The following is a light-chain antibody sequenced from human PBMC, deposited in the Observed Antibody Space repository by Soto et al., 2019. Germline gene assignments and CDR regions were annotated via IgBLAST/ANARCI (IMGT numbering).Light chain of an antibody. CDR1: QSVRSY. V-gene: IGKV3-11*01. CDR2: DAS. Sequence: EIELTQSPPTLTLSPGEKDTPTCRASQSVRSYIAWYQQKPGQAPRLLIYDASNRATGIPARFSGSGSGTDFTLTISSLEPEDFAVYYCQQRSNWPPFTFGPGTKVDIK. CDR3: QQRSNWPPFT. J-gene: IGKJ3*01.